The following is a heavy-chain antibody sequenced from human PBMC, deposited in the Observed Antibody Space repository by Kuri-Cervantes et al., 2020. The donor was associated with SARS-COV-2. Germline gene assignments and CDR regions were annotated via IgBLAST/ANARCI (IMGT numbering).Heavy chain of an antibody. Sequence: GGSLRLSCAASGFTFSSYSMNWVRQAPGKGLEWVSYISSSSSTIYYADPVKGRFTISRDNAKNSLYLQMNSLRDEDTAVYYCARDANYGSRLPRKFDYWGQGTLVTVSS. D-gene: IGHD5-12*01. CDR1: GFTFSSYS. J-gene: IGHJ4*02. V-gene: IGHV3-48*02. CDR3: ARDANYGSRLPRKFDY. CDR2: ISSSSSTI.